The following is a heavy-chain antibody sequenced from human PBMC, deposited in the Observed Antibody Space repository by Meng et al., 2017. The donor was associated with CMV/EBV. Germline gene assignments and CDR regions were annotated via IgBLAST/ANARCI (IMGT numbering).Heavy chain of an antibody. CDR1: GYSFTSYG. D-gene: IGHD2-2*01. CDR2: ISAYNGNT. V-gene: IGHV1-18*01. Sequence: HAPRVQCGAEVKKPGDSVKVCCKVYGYSFTSYGISWVRQAPGQGLEWMGWISAYNGNTNYAQKLQGRVTMTTDTSTSTAYMELRSLRSDDTAVYYCARDAVVPADAPFHYWGQGTLVTVSS. CDR3: ARDAVVPADAPFHY. J-gene: IGHJ4*02.